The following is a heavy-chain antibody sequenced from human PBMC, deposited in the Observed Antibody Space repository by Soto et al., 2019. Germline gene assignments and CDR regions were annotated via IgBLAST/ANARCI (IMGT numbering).Heavy chain of an antibody. D-gene: IGHD6-13*01. CDR3: ARDQYSSSWYGRGSNYYYGMDV. Sequence: ASVKVSCKASGYTFTGYYMHWVRQAPGQGLGWMGWINPNSGGTNYAQKFQGRVTMTRDTSISTAYMELSRLRSDDTAVYYCARDQYSSSWYGRGSNYYYGMDVWGQGTTVTVSS. CDR2: INPNSGGT. CDR1: GYTFTGYY. V-gene: IGHV1-2*02. J-gene: IGHJ6*02.